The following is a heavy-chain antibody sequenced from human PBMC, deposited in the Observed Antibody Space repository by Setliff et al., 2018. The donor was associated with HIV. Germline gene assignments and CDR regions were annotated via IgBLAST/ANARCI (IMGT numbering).Heavy chain of an antibody. CDR2: IHPNRGGT. J-gene: IGHJ4*02. CDR1: GYTFSDYF. CDR3: AREAEQGERSSSWYFDY. D-gene: IGHD6-6*01. V-gene: IGHV1-2*02. Sequence: ASVKVSCKASGYTFSDYFIHWMRQAPGQGLEWMGWIHPNRGGTNYAQKFQGRVTMTRDTSITTAYMELSRLSSDDTAVYYCAREAEQGERSSSWYFDYRGQGTLVTVSS.